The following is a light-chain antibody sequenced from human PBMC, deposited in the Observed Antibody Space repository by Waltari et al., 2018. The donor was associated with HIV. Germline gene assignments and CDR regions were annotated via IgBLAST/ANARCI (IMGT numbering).Light chain of an antibody. Sequence: DIQMTQSPSTLSASVGDRVRITCRASQSISSWLAWFQQKPGKAPRLLIYKASILESGVPSRFSGIGSGTEFTLTISSLQPDDFATYYCQHYNSYPWTFGQGTKVEIK. CDR3: QHYNSYPWT. CDR2: KAS. CDR1: QSISSW. J-gene: IGKJ1*01. V-gene: IGKV1-5*03.